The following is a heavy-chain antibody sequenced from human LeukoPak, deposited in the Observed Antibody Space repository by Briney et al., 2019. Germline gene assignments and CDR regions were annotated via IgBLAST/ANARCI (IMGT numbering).Heavy chain of an antibody. CDR1: GFTFSSYA. D-gene: IGHD6-13*01. V-gene: IGHV3-23*01. CDR2: ISGSGGST. Sequence: GGSLRLSCAASGFTFSSYAMSWVRQAPGKGLEWVSAISGSGGSTYYADSVKGRFTISRDNSKNTLYLQMNSLRAEDTAVYYCAKATAGSSSWYVYYYGMDVWDQGTTVTVSS. CDR3: AKATAGSSSWYVYYYGMDV. J-gene: IGHJ6*02.